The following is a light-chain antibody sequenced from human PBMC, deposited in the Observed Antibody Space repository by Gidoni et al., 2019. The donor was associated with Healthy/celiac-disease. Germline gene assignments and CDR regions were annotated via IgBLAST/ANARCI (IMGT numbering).Light chain of an antibody. J-gene: IGKJ1*01. CDR2: CAS. V-gene: IGKV3-20*01. Sequence: EIVLTQSPGTLSLSPGERATLSCRASQSVSSSYLAWYQQKPGQAPRLLIYCASSRATGIPDSFSGSGSGTDFTLTISRLEPEDFAVYYCQQYGSSPPETFGQGTKVEIK. CDR1: QSVSSSY. CDR3: QQYGSSPPET.